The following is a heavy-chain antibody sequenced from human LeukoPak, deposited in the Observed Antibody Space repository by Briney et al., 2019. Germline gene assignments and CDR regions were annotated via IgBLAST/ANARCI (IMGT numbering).Heavy chain of an antibody. CDR3: SGENTEYSTSGLGV. Sequence: GGSLRLSCAASGITFSMYSMNWVRQAPGKGLEWVSYISSSSSIKYYADSVKGRFTISRDNAKDSLYLQMNSLRVEDTAVYYCSGENTEYSTSGLGVWGKGTTVTVSS. CDR2: ISSSSSIK. V-gene: IGHV3-48*01. J-gene: IGHJ6*04. D-gene: IGHD6-6*01. CDR1: GITFSMYS.